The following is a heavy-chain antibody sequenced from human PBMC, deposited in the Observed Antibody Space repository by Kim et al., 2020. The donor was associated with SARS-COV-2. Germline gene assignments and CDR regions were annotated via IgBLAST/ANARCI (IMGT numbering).Heavy chain of an antibody. CDR2: INAGNGNT. D-gene: IGHD3-3*01. Sequence: ASVKVSCKASGYTFTSYAIHWVRQAPGQRLEWMGWINAGNGNTKYSEKFQGRVTITRDTSATTAYMELSSLRSENTAVYYCASDLVRSGYFDYWGQGTLV. CDR3: ASDLVRSGYFDY. CDR1: GYTFTSYA. J-gene: IGHJ4*02. V-gene: IGHV1-3*01.